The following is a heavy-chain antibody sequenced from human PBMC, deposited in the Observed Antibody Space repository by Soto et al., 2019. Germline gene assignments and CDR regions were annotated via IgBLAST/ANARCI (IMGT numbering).Heavy chain of an antibody. V-gene: IGHV3-15*07. CDR3: TTEGDDIVVDYYYGMDV. CDR2: IKSKTDGGTT. CDR1: GFTFSNAW. D-gene: IGHD2-2*01. J-gene: IGHJ6*02. Sequence: PGGSLRLSCAASGFTFSNAWMNWVRQAPGKGLEWVGRIKSKTDGGTTDYAAPVKGRFTISRDDSKNTLYLQMNSLKTEDTAVYYCTTEGDDIVVDYYYGMDVWGQGTTVTVSS.